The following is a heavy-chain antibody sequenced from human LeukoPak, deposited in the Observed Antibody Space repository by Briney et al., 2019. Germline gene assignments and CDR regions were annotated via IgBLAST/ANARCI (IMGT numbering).Heavy chain of an antibody. Sequence: SQTLSLTCALSGDSVSSKNAAWNWIRQSPSRGLEWLGRTYYRSKWYNEYAESVKSRVTVYADTSKNQFSLQLGSMTPEDTAVYYCAREVTTDDLGYDYHGMDVWGQGTTVTVSS. CDR3: AREVTTDDLGYDYHGMDV. CDR1: GDSVSSKNAA. V-gene: IGHV6-1*01. CDR2: TYYRSKWYN. J-gene: IGHJ6*02. D-gene: IGHD4-11*01.